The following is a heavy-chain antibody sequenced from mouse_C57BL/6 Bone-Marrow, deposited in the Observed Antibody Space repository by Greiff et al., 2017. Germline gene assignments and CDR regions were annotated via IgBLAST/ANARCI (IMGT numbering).Heavy chain of an antibody. CDR3: TSRSTMVTGAY. J-gene: IGHJ3*01. V-gene: IGHV14-1*01. CDR1: GFNIKDYY. D-gene: IGHD2-2*01. CDR2: IDPEDGDT. Sequence: EVQLQQSGAELVRPGASVKLSCTASGFNIKDYYMHWVKQRPEQGLEWIGRIDPEDGDTEYAPKFQGKATMTADTSSNTAYLQLSSLTSEDTAVYYCTSRSTMVTGAYWGQGTLVTVSA.